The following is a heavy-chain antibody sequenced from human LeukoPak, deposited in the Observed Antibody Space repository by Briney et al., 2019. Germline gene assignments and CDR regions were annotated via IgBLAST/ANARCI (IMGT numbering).Heavy chain of an antibody. CDR1: GYSFANSW. V-gene: IGHV5-51*01. J-gene: IGHJ4*02. Sequence: GESLKISCKDSGYSFANSWIGWVRQMPGEGLEWMGIVYSGDSDTRYSPSFQGQVTISADKSIRTAYLQWSSLKASDTAMYYCARSSGWYLYYFDYWGQGTLVTVSS. CDR2: VYSGDSDT. D-gene: IGHD6-19*01. CDR3: ARSSGWYLYYFDY.